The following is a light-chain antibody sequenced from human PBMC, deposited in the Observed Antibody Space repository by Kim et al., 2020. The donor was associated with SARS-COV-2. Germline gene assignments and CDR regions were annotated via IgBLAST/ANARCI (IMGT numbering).Light chain of an antibody. Sequence: EIVLSHSPSPLSLSPGERATLSCRASQSVSSSYLAWYQQKPGQAPRLLIYGASSRATGIPDRFSGSGSGTDFTLTISRLEPEDFAVYYCQQYGSSLITFGQGTRLEIK. V-gene: IGKV3-20*01. CDR3: QQYGSSLIT. CDR2: GAS. CDR1: QSVSSSY. J-gene: IGKJ5*01.